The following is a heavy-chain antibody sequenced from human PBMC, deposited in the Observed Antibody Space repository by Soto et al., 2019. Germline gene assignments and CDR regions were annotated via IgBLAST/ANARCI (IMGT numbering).Heavy chain of an antibody. V-gene: IGHV1-69*13. J-gene: IGHJ6*02. CDR1: GGTFSSYA. D-gene: IGHD3-3*01. CDR2: IIPIFGTA. Sequence: VKVSCKASGGTFSSYAISWVRQAPGQGLEWMGGIIPIFGTANYAQKFQGRVTITADESTSTAYMELSSLRSEDTAVYYCARALNPIFGVVKYYYYYYGMDVWGQGTTVTVSS. CDR3: ARALNPIFGVVKYYYYYYGMDV.